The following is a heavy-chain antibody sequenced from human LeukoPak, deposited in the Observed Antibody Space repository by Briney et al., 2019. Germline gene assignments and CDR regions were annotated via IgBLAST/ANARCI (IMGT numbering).Heavy chain of an antibody. J-gene: IGHJ4*02. D-gene: IGHD3-3*01. CDR2: ISGSGGST. Sequence: GGSLRLSRAASGFTFSSYAMSWVRQAPGKGLEWVSAISGSGGSTYYADSVKGRFTISRDNSKNTLYLQMNSLRAEDTAVYYCAKGLSYSKYYDFWSRSGTFDYGGQGTLVTVSS. CDR3: AKGLSYSKYYDFWSRSGTFDY. V-gene: IGHV3-23*01. CDR1: GFTFSSYA.